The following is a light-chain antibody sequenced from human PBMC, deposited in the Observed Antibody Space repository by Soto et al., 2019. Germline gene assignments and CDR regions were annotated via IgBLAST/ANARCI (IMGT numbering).Light chain of an antibody. Sequence: QSVLTQPPSVSGAPGQRVTISCTGSSSNIGAGYDVHWYQQLPGTAPKLLIYGNSNRPSGVPDRFSGSKSGTSASLAITGLQAEDEADYSCRSYDSSLSGSRVLGTGTKVTDL. CDR3: RSYDSSLSGSRV. CDR2: GNS. J-gene: IGLJ1*01. V-gene: IGLV1-40*01. CDR1: SSNIGAGYD.